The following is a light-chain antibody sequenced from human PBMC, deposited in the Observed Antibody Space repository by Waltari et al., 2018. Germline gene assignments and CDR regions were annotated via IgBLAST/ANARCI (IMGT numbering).Light chain of an antibody. CDR3: QQYTYWPPGT. CDR2: GAS. V-gene: IGKV3-15*01. J-gene: IGKJ1*01. CDR1: QSVGSN. Sequence: ETVMTQSPATLSVSPGERVSLSCRVSQSVGSNLAWYQQRPGQAPRLLIYGASTRATGIPARFSGSGSGTEFTLTISSLQSEDFAVYYCQQYTYWPPGTFGQGTKVEIK.